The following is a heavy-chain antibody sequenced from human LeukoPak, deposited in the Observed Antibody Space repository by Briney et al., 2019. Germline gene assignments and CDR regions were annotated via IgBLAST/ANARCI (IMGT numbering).Heavy chain of an antibody. D-gene: IGHD3-10*01. CDR1: GFTFSNYW. CDR2: IRQDGREK. V-gene: IGHV3-7*01. Sequence: PGGSLRVSCEASGFTFSNYWMSWVRQAPGKGLEWVANIRQDGREKQYVDSVKGRFTISRDNAKNSLYLQMNSLRAEDMAVFFCVRESRSRTSYWGQGTLVTVPS. J-gene: IGHJ4*02. CDR3: VRESRSRTSY.